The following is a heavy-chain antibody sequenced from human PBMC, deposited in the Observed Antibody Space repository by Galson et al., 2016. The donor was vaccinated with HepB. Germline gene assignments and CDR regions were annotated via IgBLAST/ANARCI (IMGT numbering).Heavy chain of an antibody. J-gene: IGHJ5*02. CDR1: GGSFSGYY. Sequence: TLSLTCGVDGGSFSGYYWTWIRQPPGKGLEWIGEIDQSGRPSYNPSLRSRVTISADTPKNQFSLKVNSATAADTAVYFCARQYNMIFDPWGQGTLVTVSS. V-gene: IGHV4-34*09. CDR3: ARQYNMIFDP. D-gene: IGHD1-1*01. CDR2: IDQSGRP.